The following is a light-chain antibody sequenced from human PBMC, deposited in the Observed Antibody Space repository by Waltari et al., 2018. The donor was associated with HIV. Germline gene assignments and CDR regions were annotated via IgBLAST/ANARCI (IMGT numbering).Light chain of an antibody. CDR3: ASFTGDNTVI. J-gene: IGLJ2*01. Sequence: AVTQPASVSGLPGPSTPLSCPDHHTDFGLYDFLSWYQQPSGKPPRLILYDSDSRASGVSDRFSGSMSGNTASLTISGLRAEDEGHYYCASFTGDNTVIFGGGTEVTVL. CDR2: DSD. CDR1: HTDFGLYDF. V-gene: IGLV2-14*03.